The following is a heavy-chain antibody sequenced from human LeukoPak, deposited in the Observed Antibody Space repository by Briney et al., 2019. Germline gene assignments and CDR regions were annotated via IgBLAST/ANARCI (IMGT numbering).Heavy chain of an antibody. D-gene: IGHD5-18*01. CDR3: ARGSRGYSYGYAPTFDY. Sequence: SETLSLTCTVSGVSISSGTYYWGWIRQPAGKGLEWIGRIYTSGSTNYNPSLKSRVTMSVDTSKNQFSLKLSSVTAADTAVYYCARGSRGYSYGYAPTFDYWGQGTLVTVSS. J-gene: IGHJ4*02. CDR1: GVSISSGTYY. CDR2: IYTSGST. V-gene: IGHV4-61*02.